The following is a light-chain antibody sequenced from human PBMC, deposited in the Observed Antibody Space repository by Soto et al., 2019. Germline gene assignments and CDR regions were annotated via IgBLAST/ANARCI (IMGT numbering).Light chain of an antibody. CDR1: QSISSW. V-gene: IGKV1-5*01. Sequence: DIHVTLSPSTLSASDCDRVTITCLASQSISSWLAWYQQKPGKAPKLLILGAVILQSGVPSRFSGSGSGTDFTLTISSLQPEDFATYYCQRDYNNIRTVGQGTKIDIK. J-gene: IGKJ1*01. CDR3: QRDYNNIRT. CDR2: GAV.